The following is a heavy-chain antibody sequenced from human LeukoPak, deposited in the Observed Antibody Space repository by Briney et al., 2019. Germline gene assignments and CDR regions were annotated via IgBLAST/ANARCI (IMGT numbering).Heavy chain of an antibody. J-gene: IGHJ4*02. CDR2: ISGSGGST. CDR1: GFTFSSYA. V-gene: IGHV3-23*01. Sequence: GGSLRLSCAASGFTFSSYAMSWVRQAPGKGLEWVSAISGSGGSTYYADSVKGRFTISRDNSKNTLYLQMNSMRPEDTAVYYCAKDYGSRGLDYWGQGTLVTVSS. CDR3: AKDYGSRGLDY. D-gene: IGHD3-10*01.